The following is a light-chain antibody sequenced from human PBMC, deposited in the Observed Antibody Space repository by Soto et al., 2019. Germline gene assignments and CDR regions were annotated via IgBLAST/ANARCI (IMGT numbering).Light chain of an antibody. CDR1: QSVSSSY. V-gene: IGKV3D-20*01. CDR3: QQYGSSPGT. Sequence: EIVLTQSPATLSLSPGERATLSCVASQSVSSSYLAWYQQKPGLAPRLLIYDASSRATGIPDRFSGSGYGTDLTLTISRLEPEDFAVYYCQQYGSSPGTFGQGTKVEIK. CDR2: DAS. J-gene: IGKJ1*01.